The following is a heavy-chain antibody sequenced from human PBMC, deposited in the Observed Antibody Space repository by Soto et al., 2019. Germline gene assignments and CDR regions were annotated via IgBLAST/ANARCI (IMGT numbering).Heavy chain of an antibody. D-gene: IGHD5-18*01. V-gene: IGHV5-10-1*01. Sequence: LKISCKGSGYSFAGYWITWVRQKPGEGLEWMGRIDPSDSQTYYSPSFRGHVTISVTKSITTVFLQWSSLRASDTAMYYCARQIYDSDTGPNFQYYFDSWGQGTTVTVYS. CDR3: ARQIYDSDTGPNFQYYFDS. CDR1: GYSFAGYW. CDR2: IDPSDSQT. J-gene: IGHJ4*02.